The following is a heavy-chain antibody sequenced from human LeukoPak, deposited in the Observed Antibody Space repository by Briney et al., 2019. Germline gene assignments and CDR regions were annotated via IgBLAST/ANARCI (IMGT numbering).Heavy chain of an antibody. Sequence: SQTLSLTCTVSGGSISSGGYYWSWLRQHPGKGLEWIGYTYNSGSTYYNPSLKSRVTISVDTSKNQFSLKLSSVTAADTAVYYCARRDGYNYGYWGQGTLVTVSS. J-gene: IGHJ4*02. CDR3: ARRDGYNYGY. V-gene: IGHV4-31*03. CDR2: TYNSGST. D-gene: IGHD5-24*01. CDR1: GGSISSGGYY.